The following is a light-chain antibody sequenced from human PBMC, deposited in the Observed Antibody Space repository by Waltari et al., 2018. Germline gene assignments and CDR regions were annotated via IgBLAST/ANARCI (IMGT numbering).Light chain of an antibody. CDR2: GNG. CDR3: QSYDSSLSGGV. V-gene: IGLV1-40*01. Sequence: QSVLTQPPSVSGAPGQRVTISCTGSSSNIGAGYDVHWYQQLPGTAPKLLSYGNGHRPSGVPDRFSGSKSGTSASLAITGLQAEDEADYYCQSYDSSLSGGVFGGGTKLTVL. J-gene: IGLJ2*01. CDR1: SSNIGAGYD.